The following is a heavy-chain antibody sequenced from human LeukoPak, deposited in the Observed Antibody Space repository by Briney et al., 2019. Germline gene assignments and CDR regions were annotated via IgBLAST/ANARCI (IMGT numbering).Heavy chain of an antibody. Sequence: GGSLRLSCAASGFIFSSFSVNWVRQAPGKGLEWVSVIYSGGSTYYADSVKGRFTISRDNSKNTLYLQMNSLRAEDTAVYYCARDLYAVAGTNYWGQGTLVTVSS. J-gene: IGHJ4*02. D-gene: IGHD6-19*01. CDR2: IYSGGST. CDR1: GFIFSSFS. V-gene: IGHV3-53*01. CDR3: ARDLYAVAGTNY.